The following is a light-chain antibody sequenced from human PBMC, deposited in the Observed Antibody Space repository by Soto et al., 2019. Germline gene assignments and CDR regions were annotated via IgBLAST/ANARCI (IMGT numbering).Light chain of an antibody. J-gene: IGKJ1*01. CDR3: QHYVERSPIT. CDR1: QSVSSR. Sequence: EIVLTQSPGTLSLSPGERATLSCRASQSVSSRLAWYQQKPGQAPSLLISGASSRATGIPDRFSGSGSGTDFTLTISRLEPEDFALYYCQHYVERSPITFGQGTKVDIK. V-gene: IGKV3-20*01. CDR2: GAS.